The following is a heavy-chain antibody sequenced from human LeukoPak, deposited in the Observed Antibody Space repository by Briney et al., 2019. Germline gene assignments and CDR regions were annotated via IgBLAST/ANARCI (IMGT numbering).Heavy chain of an antibody. CDR3: ARHLPFDP. D-gene: IGHD5/OR15-5a*01. J-gene: IGHJ5*02. Sequence: AETLSLTCAVYGGSFSGYYWSWIRQPPGKGLEWIGSIYYSGSTYYNPSLKSRVTISVDTSKNQFSLKLSSVTAADTAVYYCARHLPFDPWGQGALVAVSS. CDR1: GGSFSGYY. CDR2: IYYSGST. V-gene: IGHV4-34*01.